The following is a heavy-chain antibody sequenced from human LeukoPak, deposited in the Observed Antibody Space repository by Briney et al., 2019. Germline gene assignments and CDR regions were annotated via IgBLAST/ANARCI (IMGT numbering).Heavy chain of an antibody. CDR3: AKNGYSASDPLYYFAP. J-gene: IGHJ4*02. CDR1: GFTFSSYA. Sequence: PGGSLRLSCAASGFTFSSYAMSWVRQAPGKGLEWVSAISGSGGSTYYADSVKGRFTISRDNSKNTLYLQMNSLRAEDTAVYYCAKNGYSASDPLYYFAPGAQGTLVTVPS. V-gene: IGHV3-23*01. CDR2: ISGSGGST. D-gene: IGHD5-12*01.